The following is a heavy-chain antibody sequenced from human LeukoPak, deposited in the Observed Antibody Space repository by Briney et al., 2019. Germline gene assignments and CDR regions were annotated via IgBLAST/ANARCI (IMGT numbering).Heavy chain of an antibody. Sequence: SETLLLTCSVSGCSISSGSYSRSWSRQPCVKGLDRLARFSPSGCTNNTPYLNRRVTILVDPSKHRSSLHLSSLPAANTAVYYCARDPLLDGEWEPIDSFDIWGQGTMVTVSS. V-gene: IGHV4-61*02. CDR1: GCSISSGSYS. J-gene: IGHJ3*02. D-gene: IGHD1-26*01. CDR2: FSPSGCT. CDR3: ARDPLLDGEWEPIDSFDI.